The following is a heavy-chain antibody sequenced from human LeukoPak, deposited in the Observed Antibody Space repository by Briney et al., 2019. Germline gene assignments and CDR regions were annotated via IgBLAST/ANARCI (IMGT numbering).Heavy chain of an antibody. D-gene: IGHD3-22*01. CDR1: GYTFSDHY. CDR3: AISVYYDLQFDY. V-gene: IGHV1-2*02. Sequence: ASVKVSCKASGYTFSDHYLHWVRQAPGQGLEWMGWINPNSGGANYAQSFQGRVTLTRDTSVSPGYMELSSLKSDDTAVYYCAISVYYDLQFDYWGQGTLVTVSS. CDR2: INPNSGGA. J-gene: IGHJ4*02.